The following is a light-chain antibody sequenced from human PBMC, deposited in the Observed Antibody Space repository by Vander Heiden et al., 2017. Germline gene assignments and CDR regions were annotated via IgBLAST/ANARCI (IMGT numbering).Light chain of an antibody. CDR1: QSVLYNSNNKNY. Sequence: DFVMTQPPDPLAVSLGERATINCKSSQSVLYNSNNKNYLAWYQQRPGQPPNLLIYWASTRESGVPDRFSGSGSGTDFTLTISSLQAEDVAVYYCQQYYTFPSTFGQGTKLEIK. CDR2: WAS. V-gene: IGKV4-1*01. J-gene: IGKJ2*01. CDR3: QQYYTFPST.